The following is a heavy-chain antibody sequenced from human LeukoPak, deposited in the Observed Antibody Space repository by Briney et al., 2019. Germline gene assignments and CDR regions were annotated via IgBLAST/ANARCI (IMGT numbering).Heavy chain of an antibody. V-gene: IGHV3-30-3*01. Sequence: GGSLRLSFAASGFTFSSYAMHWVRQAPGKGLEWVAVISYDGSNKYYADSVKGRYTISRDNSKNTLYLQMNSLRAEDTAVYYCAREWGHCSATSCSNSAFDIWGQGTMVTVSS. CDR1: GFTFSSYA. D-gene: IGHD2-2*01. CDR3: AREWGHCSATSCSNSAFDI. CDR2: ISYDGSNK. J-gene: IGHJ3*02.